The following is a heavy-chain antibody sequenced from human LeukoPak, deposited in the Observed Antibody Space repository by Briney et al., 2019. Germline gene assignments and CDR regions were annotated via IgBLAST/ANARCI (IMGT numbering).Heavy chain of an antibody. CDR2: INPNSGGT. V-gene: IGHV1-2*02. J-gene: IGHJ5*02. D-gene: IGHD1-7*01. CDR3: ARAFYNWNSNWFDP. Sequence: ASVKVSCKASGYTFTAYYMHWVRQAPGQGLEWVGLINPNSGGTKYAQNFQDRVTMTRDTSNSTAYMDLSRLRSDDTAVYYCARAFYNWNSNWFDPWGQGTLVTVSS. CDR1: GYTFTAYY.